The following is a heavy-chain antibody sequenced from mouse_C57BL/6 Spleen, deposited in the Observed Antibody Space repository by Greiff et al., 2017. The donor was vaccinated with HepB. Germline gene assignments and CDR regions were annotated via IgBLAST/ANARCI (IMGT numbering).Heavy chain of an antibody. D-gene: IGHD4-1*01. J-gene: IGHJ2*01. CDR2: IYPGDGDT. Sequence: QVQLQQSGPELVKPGASVKISCKASGYAFSSSWMNWVKQRPGKGLEWIGRIYPGDGDTNYNGKFKGKATLTADKSSSTAYMQLSSLTSEDSAVYFCARWKDWGDYWGQGTTLTVSS. CDR1: GYAFSSSW. V-gene: IGHV1-82*01. CDR3: ARWKDWGDY.